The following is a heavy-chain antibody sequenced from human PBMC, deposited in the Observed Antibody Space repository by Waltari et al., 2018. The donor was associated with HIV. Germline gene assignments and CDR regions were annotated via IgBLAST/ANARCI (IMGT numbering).Heavy chain of an antibody. CDR1: GFLFSNAG. J-gene: IGHJ4*02. V-gene: IGHV3-15*01. CDR3: TTAPDY. CDR2: IKSRADGGTT. Sequence: EVQMVESGGGLVKPGGSLRHSCAASGFLFSNAGMTWVRQAPGKGLEWVGRIKSRADGGTTDHAAPVKDRFTISRDDSKSTLFLQMNSLKTEDTAVYYCTTAPDYWGQGTLVTVSS.